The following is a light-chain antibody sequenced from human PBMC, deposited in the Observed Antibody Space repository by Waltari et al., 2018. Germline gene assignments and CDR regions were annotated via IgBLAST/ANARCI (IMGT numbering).Light chain of an antibody. CDR2: RNN. Sequence: SVLTQPPSASGTPGQRVTLSCSGSSPHIGRTDVYWYPQRPGPSPKLSIYRNNQRPSGVPDRFSGSKSGTSASLAISGLRSEDEADYYCAAWDDSLEVFGGGTKLTVL. V-gene: IGLV1-47*01. J-gene: IGLJ3*02. CDR1: SPHIGRTD. CDR3: AAWDDSLEV.